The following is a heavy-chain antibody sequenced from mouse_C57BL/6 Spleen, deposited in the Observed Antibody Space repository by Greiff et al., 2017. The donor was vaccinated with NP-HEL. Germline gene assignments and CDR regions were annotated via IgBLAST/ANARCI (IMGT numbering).Heavy chain of an antibody. CDR1: GYTFTSYW. CDR3: ARGGGNYRWFAY. V-gene: IGHV1-69*01. D-gene: IGHD2-1*01. J-gene: IGHJ3*01. Sequence: QVQLQQPGAELVMPGASVKLSCKASGYTFTSYWMHWVKQRPGQGLEWIGEIDPSDSYTNYNQKFKGKSTLTVDKSSSTAYMQLSSLTSEDSAVYYCARGGGNYRWFAYWGQGTLVTVSA. CDR2: IDPSDSYT.